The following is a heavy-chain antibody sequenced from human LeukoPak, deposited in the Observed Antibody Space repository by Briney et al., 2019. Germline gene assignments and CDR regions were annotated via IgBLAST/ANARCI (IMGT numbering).Heavy chain of an antibody. CDR1: GGSISSSSYY. J-gene: IGHJ4*02. Sequence: SETLSLTCTVSGGSISSSSYYWGWIRQPPGKGLEWIGYIYYSGSTYYNPSLKSRVTISVDTSKNQFSLKLSSVTAADTAVYYCARGGPEFDYWGQGTLVTVSS. D-gene: IGHD1-14*01. CDR2: IYYSGST. V-gene: IGHV4-31*03. CDR3: ARGGPEFDY.